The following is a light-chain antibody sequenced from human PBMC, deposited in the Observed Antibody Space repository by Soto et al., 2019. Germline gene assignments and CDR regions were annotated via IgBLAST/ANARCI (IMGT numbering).Light chain of an antibody. J-gene: IGKJ1*01. CDR3: QQRSDWPWT. V-gene: IGKV3-11*01. CDR1: ESVTNY. CDR2: DVS. Sequence: PGERGTLSCRASESVTNYLAWYQQKPGQAPRLLVYDVSNRATGIPARFSGGGSGTDFTLTISNLEPEDFAVYYCQQRSDWPWTFGQGTKVDNK.